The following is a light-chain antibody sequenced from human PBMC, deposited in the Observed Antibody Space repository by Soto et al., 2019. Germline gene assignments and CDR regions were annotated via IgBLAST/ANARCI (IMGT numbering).Light chain of an antibody. CDR1: SSDVGSYDL. J-gene: IGLJ2*01. CDR3: CSYVGSSTYVV. Sequence: QSALTQPASVSGSPGQSITISCTGTSSDVGSYDLVSWYQQHPGKAPKLMIYEVTKRPPGVSNRFSGSKSGNTASLTISGLQAEDEADYYCCSYVGSSTYVVFGGGTKLTVL. CDR2: EVT. V-gene: IGLV2-23*02.